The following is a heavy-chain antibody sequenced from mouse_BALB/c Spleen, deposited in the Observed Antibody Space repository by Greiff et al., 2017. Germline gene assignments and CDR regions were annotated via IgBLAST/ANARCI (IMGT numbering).Heavy chain of an antibody. V-gene: IGHV14-4*02. J-gene: IGHJ3*01. D-gene: IGHD2-10*01. CDR1: GFNIKDYY. CDR2: IDPENGDT. CDR3: NAGKASYDGNPFAY. Sequence: VQLQQSGAELVRSGASVKLSCTASGFNIKDYYMHWVKQRPEQGLEWIGWIDPENGDTEYAPKFQGKATMTADTSSNTAYLQLSSLTSEDTAVYYGNAGKASYDGNPFAYWGQGTLVTVSA.